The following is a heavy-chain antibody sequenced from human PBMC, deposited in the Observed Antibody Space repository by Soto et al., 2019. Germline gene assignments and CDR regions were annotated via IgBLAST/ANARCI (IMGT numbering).Heavy chain of an antibody. CDR1: GFTFSDYY. D-gene: IGHD1-26*01. Sequence: EVQLVESGGGLVQPGGSLSLSCAASGFTFSDYYMDWVRRAPGKGLEWVGRIRNKANSYTTEYAASEKGRFTISRDDSKNSLYLQINSLRIEDTAVYYCASSTSGTYLLCSWGQGTLVTVSS. CDR2: IRNKANSYTT. V-gene: IGHV3-72*01. J-gene: IGHJ5*02. CDR3: ASSTSGTYLLCS.